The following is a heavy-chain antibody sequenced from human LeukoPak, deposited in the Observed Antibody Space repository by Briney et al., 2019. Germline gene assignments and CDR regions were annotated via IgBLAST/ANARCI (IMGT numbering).Heavy chain of an antibody. Sequence: GASVKVSCKASGYTFTGYYIHWVRQAPGQGLEWMGWINPDSGGTNSAQMFQDRVTMTRDTSISTAYMELSRLRSDDTAVYYCARGVWGDRQTYYYYYMDVWGKGTTVTISS. CDR1: GYTFTGYY. CDR2: INPDSGGT. D-gene: IGHD3-16*01. CDR3: ARGVWGDRQTYYYYYMDV. J-gene: IGHJ6*03. V-gene: IGHV1-2*02.